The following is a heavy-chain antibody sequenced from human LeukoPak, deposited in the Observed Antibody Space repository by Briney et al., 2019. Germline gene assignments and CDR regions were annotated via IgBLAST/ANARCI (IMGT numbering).Heavy chain of an antibody. CDR3: ATLSYSDGSFLY. V-gene: IGHV4-61*02. CDR2: VSTTEAT. D-gene: IGHD3-10*01. J-gene: IGHJ4*02. Sequence: SETLSLTCSVSNGAISRGRYHWSWIRQPAGKGLEWIGRVSTTEATNYNPSLKSRATISVDTSEEQFSPKLNSVTAADTAVYYCATLSYSDGSFLYWGQGVLVTVSS. CDR1: NGAISRGRYH.